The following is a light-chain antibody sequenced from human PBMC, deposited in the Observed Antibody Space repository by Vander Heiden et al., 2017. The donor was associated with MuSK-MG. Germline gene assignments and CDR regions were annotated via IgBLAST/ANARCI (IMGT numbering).Light chain of an antibody. CDR1: QSVSSSY. CDR2: GAS. V-gene: IGKV3-20*01. J-gene: IGKJ1*01. CDR3: QQYGSSPWT. Sequence: IVLTQSPGTLSLSPGERATLSCRASQSVSSSYLAWYQKKPGQAPGLLIYGASRRATGIPDRFSGSGSGTDFTLTISRLEPEDFAVYYCQQYGSSPWTFGQGTKVEIK.